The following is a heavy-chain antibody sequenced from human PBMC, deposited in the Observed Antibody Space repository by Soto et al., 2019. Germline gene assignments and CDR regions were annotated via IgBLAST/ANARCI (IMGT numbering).Heavy chain of an antibody. J-gene: IGHJ4*02. V-gene: IGHV1-3*04. CDR3: AKYSSGWSFDY. Sequence: ASVKVSWKGAGYTFTSYPMHWEPQAPGQRLEWMGWINTGNDNTKYSQKFQGRVTINRDTSASTVYMELSSLRSEDTAVYYCAKYSSGWSFDYWGQGTLVTAPQ. D-gene: IGHD6-19*01. CDR2: INTGNDNT. CDR1: GYTFTSYP.